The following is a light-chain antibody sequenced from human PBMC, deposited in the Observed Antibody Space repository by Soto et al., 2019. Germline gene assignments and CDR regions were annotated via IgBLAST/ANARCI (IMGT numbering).Light chain of an antibody. J-gene: IGKJ4*01. CDR2: DAS. Sequence: DIQMTQSPSALSASVGDRVTITCRASQSISSWLAWYQQKPGQAPKLLIYDASSLESGVPSRFSGSGSGTEFTLTISSLQSEDFAVYYCQQYNSWPLTFGGGTKVDIK. V-gene: IGKV1-5*01. CDR3: QQYNSWPLT. CDR1: QSISSW.